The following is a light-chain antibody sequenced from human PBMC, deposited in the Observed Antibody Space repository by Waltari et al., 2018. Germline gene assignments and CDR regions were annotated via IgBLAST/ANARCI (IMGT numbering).Light chain of an antibody. CDR3: AAWDDSLDGV. V-gene: IGLV1-44*01. J-gene: IGLJ2*01. CDR1: SSNIGSNT. Sequence: QSVLTQPPSASGTPGQRVTIPCSGSSSNIGSNTVNWYQQLPGTAPKLRVYGNNQRCSGGPERVSVSEAGIAAALAISGLQAEDDADYDGAAWDDSLDGVFGGGTKLTVL. CDR2: GNN.